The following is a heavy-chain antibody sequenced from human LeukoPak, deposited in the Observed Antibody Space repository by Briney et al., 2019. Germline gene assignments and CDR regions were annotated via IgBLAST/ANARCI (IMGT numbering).Heavy chain of an antibody. Sequence: ASVKVSCKASGYTFTGYYMHWVRQAPGQGLEWMGWINPNSGGTNFAQKFQGRVTMTRDTSISTAYMELSRLRSVDTAVYYCARDGCSGINYYQYCYYGMDVWGQGTTVTVSS. V-gene: IGHV1-2*02. CDR3: ARDGCSGINYYQYCYYGMDV. J-gene: IGHJ6*02. CDR1: GYTFTGYY. CDR2: INPNSGGT. D-gene: IGHD2-15*01.